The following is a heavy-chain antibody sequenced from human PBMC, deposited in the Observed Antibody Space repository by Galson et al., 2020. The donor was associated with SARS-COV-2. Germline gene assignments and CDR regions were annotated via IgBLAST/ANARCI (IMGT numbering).Heavy chain of an antibody. CDR1: GGSFSGYS. D-gene: IGHD3-10*01. V-gene: IGHV4-34*01. Sequence: SETLSLTCAVYGGSFSGYSWTWIRQAPGKGLEWIGEIKSGGDTKYSPSLSGRVTLSVDTSRNQFSLKLTSVSAAATALYFCARGRQGVVPSPVLGLCPFYSYYYMDVWGKGTTVIVSS. J-gene: IGHJ6*03. CDR3: ARGRQGVVPSPVLGLCPFYSYYYMDV. CDR2: IKSGGDT.